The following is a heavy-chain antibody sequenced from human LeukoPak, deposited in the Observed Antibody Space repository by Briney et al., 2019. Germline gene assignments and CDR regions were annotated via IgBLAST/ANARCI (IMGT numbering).Heavy chain of an antibody. V-gene: IGHV1-69*13. CDR3: ASPGDYYDSSGYSPCGY. CDR2: IIPIFGTA. Sequence: SVKVSCKASGGTFSSYAISWVRQAPGQGLEWMGGIIPIFGTANYAQKFQGRVTITADESTSTAYMELSSLRSEDTAVYYCASPGDYYDSSGYSPCGYWGQGTLVTVSS. D-gene: IGHD3-22*01. J-gene: IGHJ4*02. CDR1: GGTFSSYA.